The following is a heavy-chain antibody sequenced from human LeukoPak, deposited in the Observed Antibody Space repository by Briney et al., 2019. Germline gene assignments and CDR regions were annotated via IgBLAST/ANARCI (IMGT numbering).Heavy chain of an antibody. V-gene: IGHV1-69*05. J-gene: IGHJ4*02. CDR3: ARGRRLTGYYDFDY. D-gene: IGHD3-9*01. CDR2: IIPIFGTA. CDR1: GGTFSSYA. Sequence: SVKVSCKASGGTFSSYAISWVRQAPGQGLEWMGGIIPIFGTANYAQKFQGRVTITTDESTSTAYMELSSLRSEDTAVYYCARGRRLTGYYDFDYWGQGTQVTVSS.